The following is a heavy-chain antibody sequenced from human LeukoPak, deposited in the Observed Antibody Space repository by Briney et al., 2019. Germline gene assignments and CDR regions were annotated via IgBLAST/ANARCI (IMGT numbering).Heavy chain of an antibody. CDR2: IYYSGST. CDR3: ARLPAYCSTTSCSFDS. Sequence: SETLSLTCSVSGGSISSSGYFWGWIRQPPGKGLEWIGNIYYSGSTYYNPSLKSRVTISVDTSKNQFSLKLTSVTAADTAVYYCARLPAYCSTTSCSFDSWGQGTLVAVSS. CDR1: GGSISSSGYF. J-gene: IGHJ4*02. D-gene: IGHD2-2*01. V-gene: IGHV4-39*01.